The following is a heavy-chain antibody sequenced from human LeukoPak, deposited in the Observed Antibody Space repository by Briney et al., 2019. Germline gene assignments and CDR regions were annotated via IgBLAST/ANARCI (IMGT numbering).Heavy chain of an antibody. V-gene: IGHV3-23*01. J-gene: IGHJ4*02. Sequence: GGSLRLSCAGSGFTFSGYAMSWVRQAPGKGLEWVSAISGSGSDTFYADSVKGRFTISRDNSKNALSVQMNSLRAEDTAVYYCARALTGWGAYDYWGQGALVTVSS. CDR1: GFTFSGYA. CDR2: ISGSGSDT. CDR3: ARALTGWGAYDY. D-gene: IGHD3-9*01.